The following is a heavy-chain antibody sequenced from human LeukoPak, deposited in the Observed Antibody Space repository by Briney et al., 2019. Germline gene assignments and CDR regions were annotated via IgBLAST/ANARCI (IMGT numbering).Heavy chain of an antibody. CDR2: INHSGST. CDR3: ARVSSTQERRHFSF. D-gene: IGHD1-14*01. Sequence: SETLSLTCAVYGGSFSGYYWSWIRQPPGTGLEWIGEINHSGSTNYNPSLTSRVTISVDTSKNQFSLKLSAVTAADTAVYYCARVSSTQERRHFSFWGPRILVTVSS. CDR1: GGSFSGYY. J-gene: IGHJ4*02. V-gene: IGHV4-34*01.